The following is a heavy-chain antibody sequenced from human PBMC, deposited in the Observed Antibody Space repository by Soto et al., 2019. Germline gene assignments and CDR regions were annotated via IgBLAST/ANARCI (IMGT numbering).Heavy chain of an antibody. Sequence: PSETLSLTCAVSGGYISSINYCWGWIRQPPGEGLEWIGTICHSGTTHYNPSLKSRVTTSVDSSRNQFSLSLSSVTAADTAIYFCEVRDEVTSYYINQWGRGTLVTVSS. CDR3: EVRDEVTSYYINQ. CDR2: ICHSGTT. CDR1: GGYISSINYC. J-gene: IGHJ4*02. D-gene: IGHD2-21*02. V-gene: IGHV4-39*01.